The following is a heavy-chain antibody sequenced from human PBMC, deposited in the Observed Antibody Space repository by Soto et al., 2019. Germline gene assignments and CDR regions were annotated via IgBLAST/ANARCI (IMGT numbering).Heavy chain of an antibody. D-gene: IGHD4-4*01. V-gene: IGHV3-7*01. CDR1: GFTFSSYA. Sequence: PGGSLRLSCAASGFTFSSYAMSWVRQAPGKGLEWVANIKQDGSEKYYVDSVKGRFTLSRDNAKNSLHLQMNSLKAEDTAMYLCARVVYSNRCIVDYWGQGTLVTVSS. J-gene: IGHJ4*01. CDR3: ARVVYSNRCIVDY. CDR2: IKQDGSEK.